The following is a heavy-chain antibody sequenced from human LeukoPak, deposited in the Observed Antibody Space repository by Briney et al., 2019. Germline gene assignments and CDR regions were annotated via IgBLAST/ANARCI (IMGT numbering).Heavy chain of an antibody. D-gene: IGHD2-2*01. V-gene: IGHV3-74*01. CDR2: INSDGSST. Sequence: EGSLRLSCAASGFIFSSYWMHWVRQAPGKGLVWVSRINSDGSSTSYADSVKGRFTISRDNAKNTLYLQMNSLRAEDTAVYYCATEEVVVAPDAFDIWGQGTMVTVSS. CDR1: GFIFSSYW. J-gene: IGHJ3*02. CDR3: ATEEVVVAPDAFDI.